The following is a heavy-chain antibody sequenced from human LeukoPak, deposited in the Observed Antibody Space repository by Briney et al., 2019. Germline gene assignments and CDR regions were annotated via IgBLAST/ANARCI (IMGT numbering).Heavy chain of an antibody. V-gene: IGHV3-7*01. CDR3: ARTYSSGWYYYYMDV. CDR1: GFTFSTYV. Sequence: GGSLRLSCAASGFTFSTYVMSWVRQAPGKGLEWVANIKQDGSEKYYVDSVKGRFTISRDNAKNSLYLQMNSLRAEDTAVYYCARTYSSGWYYYYMDVWGKGTTVTVSS. J-gene: IGHJ6*03. D-gene: IGHD6-19*01. CDR2: IKQDGSEK.